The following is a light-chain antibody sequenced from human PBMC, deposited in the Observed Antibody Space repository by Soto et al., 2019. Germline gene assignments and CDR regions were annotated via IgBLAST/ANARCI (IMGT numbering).Light chain of an antibody. CDR1: QSVSRY. CDR3: QQYGSSPLT. CDR2: DAS. J-gene: IGKJ5*01. Sequence: EIVLTQSPATLSLSPGERATLSCRASQSVSRYLAWYQQKPGQAPRLLIYDASNRATGIPARFSGSGSGTDFTLTISRLEPEDFAVYYCQQYGSSPLTFGQGTRLEIK. V-gene: IGKV3-20*01.